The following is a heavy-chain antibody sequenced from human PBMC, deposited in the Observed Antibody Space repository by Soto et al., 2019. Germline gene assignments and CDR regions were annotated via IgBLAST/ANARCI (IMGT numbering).Heavy chain of an antibody. J-gene: IGHJ4*02. CDR2: ISYDGSNK. D-gene: IGHD6-13*01. V-gene: IGHV3-30-3*01. CDR1: GFTFSSYA. CDR3: ARSSWYYYFDY. Sequence: GGSLRLSCAASGFTFSSYAMHWVRQAPGKGLEWVAVISYDGSNKYYADSVKGRFTISRDNSKNTLYLQMNSLRAEDTAVYYCARSSWYYYFDYWGQGTLVTVSS.